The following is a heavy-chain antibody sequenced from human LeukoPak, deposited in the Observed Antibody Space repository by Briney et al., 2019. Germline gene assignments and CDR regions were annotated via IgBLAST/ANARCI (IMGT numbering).Heavy chain of an antibody. CDR3: ARAIKSDSGSYHDY. J-gene: IGHJ4*02. Sequence: GGSLRLSCAASGFTFSSYWMSWVRQAPGKGLEWVSVISGSGGSTYYADSVKGRFTISRDNAKNSLYLQMNSLRAEDTAVYYCARAIKSDSGSYHDYWGQGTLVTVSS. V-gene: IGHV3-23*01. D-gene: IGHD1-26*01. CDR1: GFTFSSYW. CDR2: ISGSGGST.